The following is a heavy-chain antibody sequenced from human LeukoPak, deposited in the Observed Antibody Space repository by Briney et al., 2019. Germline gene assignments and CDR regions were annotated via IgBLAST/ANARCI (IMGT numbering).Heavy chain of an antibody. J-gene: IGHJ4*02. CDR3: GRGGGMAVAGTRFDF. CDR1: GYTFTGYY. D-gene: IGHD6-13*01. CDR2: FNPNSGAT. Sequence: ASVKVSYKASGYTFTGYYLHWVRQAPGQGLEWMGWFNPNSGATGYAQRFQGRVTMTRDTSISTAYMELSSLRSDDTAVYYCGRGGGMAVAGTRFDFWGQGTLVTVSS. V-gene: IGHV1-2*02.